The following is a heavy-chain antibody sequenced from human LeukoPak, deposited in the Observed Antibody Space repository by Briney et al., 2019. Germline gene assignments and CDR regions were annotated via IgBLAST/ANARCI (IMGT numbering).Heavy chain of an antibody. CDR1: GRSISSYY. Sequence: SETLSLTCTVYGRSISSYYWSWIRQPPGKGLEWIGYIYYSGSTNYNPSLKSRVTISVDTSKNQFSLKLSSVTAADTAVYYCARLTALYYFDYWGQGTLVTVSS. CDR2: IYYSGST. J-gene: IGHJ4*02. D-gene: IGHD2-15*01. V-gene: IGHV4-59*01. CDR3: ARLTALYYFDY.